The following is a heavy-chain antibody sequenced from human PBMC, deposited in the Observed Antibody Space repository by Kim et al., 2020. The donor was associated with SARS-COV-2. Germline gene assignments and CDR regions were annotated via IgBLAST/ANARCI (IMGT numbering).Heavy chain of an antibody. CDR2: TYYRSKWYN. V-gene: IGHV6-1*01. J-gene: IGHJ6*02. CDR3: ARGGRGSGSYYFVYYYYGMDV. CDR1: GDSVSSNSAA. D-gene: IGHD3-10*01. Sequence: SQTLSLTCAISGDSVSSNSAAWNWIRQSPSRGLEWLGRTYYRSKWYNDYAVSVKSRITINPDTSKNQFSLQLNSVTPEDTAVYYCARGGRGSGSYYFVYYYYGMDVWGQGTTVTVSS.